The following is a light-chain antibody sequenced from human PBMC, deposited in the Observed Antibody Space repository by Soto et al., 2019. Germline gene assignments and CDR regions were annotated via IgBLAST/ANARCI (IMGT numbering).Light chain of an antibody. Sequence: SKGRQCVAQGKRVALSCRASQSVSSTYLAWYQQKPGQAPRLLIYGASSRATGIPDRFSGSGSGTYFTLIICRLEPEDGLVYYGPHYGTSPKTFRQGTKVDIK. CDR2: GAS. J-gene: IGKJ1*01. CDR3: PHYGTSPKT. CDR1: QSVSSTY. V-gene: IGKV3-20*01.